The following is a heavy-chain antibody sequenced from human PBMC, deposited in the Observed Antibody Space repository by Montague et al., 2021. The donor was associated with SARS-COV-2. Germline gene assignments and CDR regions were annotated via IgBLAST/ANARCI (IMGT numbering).Heavy chain of an antibody. Sequence: SETLSLTCTVSGDSVSHDFWTWIRQPPGKGLEWIGYVYYSRSSSYNPSLGGRVSIAVDTSKNQFSLRLSTVTAADTAIYYCVRDPAPSGSGTFYDYWGQGTLVAASS. J-gene: IGHJ4*02. CDR3: VRDPAPSGSGTFYDY. D-gene: IGHD1-26*01. CDR2: VYYSRSS. CDR1: GDSVSHDF. V-gene: IGHV4-59*02.